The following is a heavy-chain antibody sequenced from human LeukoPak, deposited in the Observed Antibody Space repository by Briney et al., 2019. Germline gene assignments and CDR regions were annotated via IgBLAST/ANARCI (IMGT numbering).Heavy chain of an antibody. CDR1: GFTFDDYG. V-gene: IGHV3-9*01. D-gene: IGHD1-26*01. CDR2: ISWNSGSI. CDR3: AKDLTGSFHFDY. Sequence: GGSLRLSCAASGFTFDDYGMPWVRQAPGKGLEWVSGISWNSGSIGYADSVKGRFTISRDNAKNSLYLQMNSLRAEDTALYYCAKDLTGSFHFDYWGQGTLVTVSS. J-gene: IGHJ4*02.